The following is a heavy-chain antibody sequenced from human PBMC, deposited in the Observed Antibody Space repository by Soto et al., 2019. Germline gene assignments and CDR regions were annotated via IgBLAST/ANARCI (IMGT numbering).Heavy chain of an antibody. CDR3: ARGERIAAAGSFFDY. J-gene: IGHJ4*02. D-gene: IGHD6-13*01. CDR1: GGSISSYY. V-gene: IGHV4-59*01. Sequence: PSETLSLTCTVSGGSISSYYWSWIRQPPGKGLEWIGYIYYSGSTNYNPSLKSRVTISVDTSKNQFSLKLSSVTAADTVVYYCARGERIAAAGSFFDYWGQGTLVTVSS. CDR2: IYYSGST.